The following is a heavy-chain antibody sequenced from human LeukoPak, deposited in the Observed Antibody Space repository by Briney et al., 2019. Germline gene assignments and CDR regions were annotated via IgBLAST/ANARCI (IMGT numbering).Heavy chain of an antibody. V-gene: IGHV4-59*08. D-gene: IGHD1-26*01. CDR2: IYSSGST. CDR1: GGFISSYY. Sequence: PSETLSLTCTVSGGFISSYYWSWIRQPPGKGLEWIGYIYSSGSTNYNPSLKSRVTISVDTSKNQFSLKLSSVTAADTAVYYCARAFGIVGATDWFDPWGQGTQVTVSS. J-gene: IGHJ5*02. CDR3: ARAFGIVGATDWFDP.